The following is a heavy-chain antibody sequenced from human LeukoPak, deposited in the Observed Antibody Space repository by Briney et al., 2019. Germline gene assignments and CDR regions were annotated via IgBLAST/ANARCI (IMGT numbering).Heavy chain of an antibody. D-gene: IGHD2-2*01. Sequence: GGSLRLSCAASGFTFSSYAMSWVRQAPGKGLEWVSAISGSGGSTYYADSVKGRFTISRDNSKNTLYLQMNSLRAEDTAVYYRARADFVVVPAANWFDPWGQGTLVTVSS. J-gene: IGHJ5*02. V-gene: IGHV3-23*01. CDR2: ISGSGGST. CDR3: ARADFVVVPAANWFDP. CDR1: GFTFSSYA.